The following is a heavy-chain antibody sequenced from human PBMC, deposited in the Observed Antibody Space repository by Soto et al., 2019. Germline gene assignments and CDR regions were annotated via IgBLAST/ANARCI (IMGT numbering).Heavy chain of an antibody. J-gene: IGHJ6*02. CDR3: ARDNGGVWCGPGDV. Sequence: QVQLVQSGAEVKKPGASVKVSCKASGYTFTSYTVHWVRQAPGQRLEWMGWINVGNDNTKYSQKFQDRVTITRDTSASTAYMELSSLRSEDTAVYYCARDNGGVWCGPGDVWGQGTTVTVSS. CDR2: INVGNDNT. CDR1: GYTFTSYT. D-gene: IGHD2-8*02. V-gene: IGHV1-3*01.